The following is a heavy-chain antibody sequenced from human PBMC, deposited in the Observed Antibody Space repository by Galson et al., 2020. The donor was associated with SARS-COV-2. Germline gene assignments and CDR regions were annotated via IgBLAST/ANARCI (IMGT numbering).Heavy chain of an antibody. Sequence: SGPTLVKPTQPLTMTCTFSGFSLTTVGLGVGWVRQPPGKALEWLALIYWNDDKFYSPSLKSRLTITKDTAKNQVVLTMTNMDPVDTGTYFCARSPLTGFYYLDKWGQGTRV. J-gene: IGHJ4*02. D-gene: IGHD3-10*01. CDR2: IYWNDDK. CDR3: ARSPLTGFYYLDK. CDR1: GFSLTTVGLG. V-gene: IGHV2-5*01.